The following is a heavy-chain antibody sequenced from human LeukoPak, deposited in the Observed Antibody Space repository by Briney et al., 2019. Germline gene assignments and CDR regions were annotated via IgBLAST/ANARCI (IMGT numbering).Heavy chain of an antibody. V-gene: IGHV3-23*01. J-gene: IGHJ4*02. CDR2: ISGSGGST. Sequence: GGSLRLSCAASGFTFSSYAMSWVRQAPGKGLEWVSAISGSGGSTYYADSVKGRFTISRDNSKNSLYLQMSSLRAEDTAVYYCARGAGLIAVANDDYWGQGTLVTVSS. D-gene: IGHD6-19*01. CDR1: GFTFSSYA. CDR3: ARGAGLIAVANDDY.